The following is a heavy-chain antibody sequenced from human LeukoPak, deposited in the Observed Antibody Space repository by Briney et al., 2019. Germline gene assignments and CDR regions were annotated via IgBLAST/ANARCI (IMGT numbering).Heavy chain of an antibody. J-gene: IGHJ6*02. Sequence: PGGSLRLSCAASGFTFSSYAMSWVRQAPGKGLEWVSAISGSGGSTYYADSVKGRFTISRDNSKNTLYLQMNSLRAEDTAVYYCARDLVRGVLEEVYYYYGMDVWGQGTTVTVSS. CDR1: GFTFSSYA. D-gene: IGHD3-10*02. V-gene: IGHV3-23*01. CDR3: ARDLVRGVLEEVYYYYGMDV. CDR2: ISGSGGST.